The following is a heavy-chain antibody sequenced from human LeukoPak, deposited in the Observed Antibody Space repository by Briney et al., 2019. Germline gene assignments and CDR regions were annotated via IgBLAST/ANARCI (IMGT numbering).Heavy chain of an antibody. J-gene: IGHJ4*02. Sequence: GGSLRLSCAASGFTFSSYWMSWVRQAPGKGLEWVANIKQDGSEKYYVDSVKGRFTISRDNAKNSLYLQMNSLRAEDTAVYYCARGHNYYDSSGYPEGEDYWGQGTLVTVSP. CDR3: ARGHNYYDSSGYPEGEDY. V-gene: IGHV3-7*01. D-gene: IGHD3-22*01. CDR2: IKQDGSEK. CDR1: GFTFSSYW.